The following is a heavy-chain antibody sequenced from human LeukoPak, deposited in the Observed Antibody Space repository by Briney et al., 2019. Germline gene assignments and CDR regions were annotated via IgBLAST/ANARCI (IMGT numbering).Heavy chain of an antibody. CDR2: INTDGSST. CDR1: GFTFSSYW. CDR3: VMDILR. V-gene: IGHV3-74*01. D-gene: IGHD5-12*01. Sequence: GGSLRLSRAASGFTFSSYWMHWVRQAPGEGLVWVSRINTDGSSTDYADSVKGRFTISRDNAENTLYLQMNSLGAEDTAVYYCVMDILRWGQGTLVTVSS. J-gene: IGHJ4*02.